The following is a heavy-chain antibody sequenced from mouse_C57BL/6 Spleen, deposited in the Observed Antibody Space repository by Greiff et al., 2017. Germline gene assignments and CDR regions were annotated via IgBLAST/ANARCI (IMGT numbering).Heavy chain of an antibody. D-gene: IGHD1-1*01. Sequence: DVQLQESGPGLVKPSQSLSLTCSVTGYSITSGYYWNWIRQFPGNKLEWMGYISYDGSNNYNPSLKNRISITRDTSKNQFFLKLNSVTTEDTATYYCARGYGSSWGYFDVWGTGTTVTVSS. J-gene: IGHJ1*03. CDR1: GYSITSGYY. CDR3: ARGYGSSWGYFDV. CDR2: ISYDGSN. V-gene: IGHV3-6*01.